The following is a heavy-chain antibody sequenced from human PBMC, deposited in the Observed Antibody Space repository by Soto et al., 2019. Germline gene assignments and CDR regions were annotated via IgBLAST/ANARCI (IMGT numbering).Heavy chain of an antibody. CDR1: GFTFSSYE. J-gene: IGHJ6*02. D-gene: IGHD3-10*01. CDR2: ISSSGSTI. V-gene: IGHV3-48*03. Sequence: EVQLVESGGGLVQPGGSLRLSCAASGFTFSSYEMNWVRQAPGKGLEWVSYISSSGSTIYYADSVKGRFTISRDNAKNSLYLQMNSLRAEDTAVYYCARDRNVLLWFGEFTYYYYGMDVWGQGTTVTVSS. CDR3: ARDRNVLLWFGEFTYYYYGMDV.